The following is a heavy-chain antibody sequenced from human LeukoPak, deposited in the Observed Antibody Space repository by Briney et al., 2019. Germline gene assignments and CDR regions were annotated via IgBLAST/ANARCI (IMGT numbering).Heavy chain of an antibody. CDR1: GFMFSSYW. CDR2: IKQDGNEK. Sequence: GGSLRLSCAASGFMFSSYWMSWVRQAPGKGLEWVANIKQDGNEKYYVDSVKGRFTISRDNANNSLYLQMNSLTAEDMAVYYCARDRSSAFDYWGQGTLVTVSS. V-gene: IGHV3-7*05. D-gene: IGHD6-25*01. CDR3: ARDRSSAFDY. J-gene: IGHJ4*02.